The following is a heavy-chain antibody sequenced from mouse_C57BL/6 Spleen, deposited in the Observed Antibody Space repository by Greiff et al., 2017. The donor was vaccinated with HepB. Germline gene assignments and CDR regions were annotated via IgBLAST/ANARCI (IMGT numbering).Heavy chain of an antibody. J-gene: IGHJ2*01. CDR2: INYDGSST. CDR3: ERGLFTTVVSFRFDY. D-gene: IGHD1-1*01. CDR1: GFTFSDYY. V-gene: IGHV5-16*01. Sequence: EVQLVESEGGLVQPGSSMKLSCTASGFTFSDYYMAWVRQVPEKGLEWVANINYDGSSTYYLDSLKSRFIISRDNAKNILYLQLSSLKSEDTATYYCERGLFTTVVSFRFDYWGQGTTLTVSS.